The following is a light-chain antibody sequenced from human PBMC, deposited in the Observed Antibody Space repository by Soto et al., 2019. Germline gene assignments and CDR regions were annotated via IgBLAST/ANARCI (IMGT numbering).Light chain of an antibody. J-gene: IGLJ1*01. CDR1: SSDVGAHKY. CDR3: KSYRGSNYV. V-gene: IGLV2-14*01. CDR2: DVS. Sequence: QSALTQPASVSGSPGQSITMSCTGTSSDVGAHKYVSWYQQHPGEAPRLMIYDVSHRPSGVSNRFSGSKSGNTASLTISGLQAEDEADYYCKSYRGSNYVFGTGTKLTVL.